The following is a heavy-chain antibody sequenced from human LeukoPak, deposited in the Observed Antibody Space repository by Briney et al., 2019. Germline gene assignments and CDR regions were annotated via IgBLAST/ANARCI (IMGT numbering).Heavy chain of an antibody. CDR2: IYYSGST. J-gene: IGHJ4*02. CDR1: GGSISNYY. Sequence: SETLSLTCTVSGGSISNYYWSWIRQPPGKGLEWIGFIYYSGSTNYNPSLKSRVTISVDTSKNQFSLKLSSVTAADTAVYFCARALELTTSEFDYWGQGTLVTVSS. V-gene: IGHV4-59*01. CDR3: ARALELTTSEFDY. D-gene: IGHD1-1*01.